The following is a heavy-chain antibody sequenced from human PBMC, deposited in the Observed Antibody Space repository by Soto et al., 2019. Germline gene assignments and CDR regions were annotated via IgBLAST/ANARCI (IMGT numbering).Heavy chain of an antibody. CDR2: IYPGDSDT. CDR3: ARSGGGTGYSSRQLTYYYYGMDV. Sequence: PGESLKISCKGSGYSFTSYWIGWVRQMPGKGLEWMGIIYPGDSDTRYSPSFQGQVTISADKSISTAYLQWSSLKASDTAMYYCARSGGGTGYSSRQLTYYYYGMDVWGQGTTVTVSS. V-gene: IGHV5-51*01. CDR1: GYSFTSYW. D-gene: IGHD6-13*01. J-gene: IGHJ6*02.